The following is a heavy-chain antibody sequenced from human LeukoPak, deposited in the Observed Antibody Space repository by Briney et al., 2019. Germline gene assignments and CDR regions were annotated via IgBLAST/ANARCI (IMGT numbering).Heavy chain of an antibody. V-gene: IGHV3-9*01. CDR3: AKDSTSRPTVTRGFDP. CDR1: GLTFDDYA. D-gene: IGHD4-17*01. J-gene: IGHJ5*02. Sequence: PGGSLRLSCAASGLTFDDYAMHWVRQAPGKGLEWVAGISWDNDRIDYADSVKGRFTISRDNAKNSLYLQMNSLSAEDTGLYYCAKDSTSRPTVTRGFDPWGQGTRVTVSS. CDR2: ISWDNDRI.